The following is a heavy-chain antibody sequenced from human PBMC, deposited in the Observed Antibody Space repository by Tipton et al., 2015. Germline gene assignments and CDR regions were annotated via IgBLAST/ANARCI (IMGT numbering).Heavy chain of an antibody. J-gene: IGHJ5*02. CDR1: GGTVSSSYY. CDR3: ARHGGYSLNWFDP. Sequence: TLSLTCTISGGTVSSSYYWGWVRQSPGKGLEWIASIYYGGSTYYNPSLKSRVTMSLDATKNQFSLQLRSVTASDTAVYYCARHGGYSLNWFDPWGLGTLVTVSS. V-gene: IGHV4-39*01. D-gene: IGHD5-18*01. CDR2: IYYGGST.